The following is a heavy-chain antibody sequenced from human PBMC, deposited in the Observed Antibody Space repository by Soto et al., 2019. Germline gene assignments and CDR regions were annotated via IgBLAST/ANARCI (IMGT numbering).Heavy chain of an antibody. Sequence: GGSLRLSCAASGFTFSTYVMSWVRQVPGKGLEWVSSISARGGGTYYSDPVKGRFTISRDNSKNTMYLQMNSLRAEDTAIYYCAKDVGTGGGDWADAFDIWGQGTMVTVSS. CDR1: GFTFSTYV. CDR3: AKDVGTGGGDWADAFDI. D-gene: IGHD2-21*02. V-gene: IGHV3-23*01. CDR2: ISARGGGT. J-gene: IGHJ3*02.